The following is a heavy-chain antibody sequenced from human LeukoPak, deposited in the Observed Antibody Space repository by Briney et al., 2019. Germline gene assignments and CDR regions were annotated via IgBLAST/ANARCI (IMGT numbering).Heavy chain of an antibody. J-gene: IGHJ4*02. Sequence: GGSLRLSCAASGFTFSSYAMSWVRQAPGKGLEWVSAISGSGGSTYYADSVKGRFTISRDNSKNTLYLQMNSLRAEDTAVYYCAKQAYCSGRNCYLSYFDYWGQGTLVTVSS. CDR1: GFTFSSYA. D-gene: IGHD2-15*01. CDR2: ISGSGGST. CDR3: AKQAYCSGRNCYLSYFDY. V-gene: IGHV3-23*01.